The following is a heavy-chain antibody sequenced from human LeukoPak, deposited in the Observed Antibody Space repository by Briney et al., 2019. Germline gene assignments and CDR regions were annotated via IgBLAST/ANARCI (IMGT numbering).Heavy chain of an antibody. CDR2: IYYSGST. V-gene: IGHV4-59*01. D-gene: IGHD6-13*01. Sequence: SETLSLTCTVSGGSISNYYWTWIRQPPGKGLELIGYIYYSGSTNYNPSLKSRVTISVDTSKNQFSLRLTSVTAADTAVYYCARDLKFSSWYEAFDIWGQGTMVTVSS. CDR1: GGSISNYY. J-gene: IGHJ3*02. CDR3: ARDLKFSSWYEAFDI.